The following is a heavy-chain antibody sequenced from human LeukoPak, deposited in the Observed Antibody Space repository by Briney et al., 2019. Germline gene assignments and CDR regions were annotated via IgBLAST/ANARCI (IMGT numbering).Heavy chain of an antibody. V-gene: IGHV4-59*01. D-gene: IGHD2-15*01. Sequence: SETLSLTCTVSGGSISSYYWSWIRQPPGKGPEWIGYIYYSGSTNYNPSLKSRVTISVDTSKNQFSLKLSSVTAADTAVYYCARDRRGCSGYLWYFDLWGRGTLVTVSS. CDR3: ARDRRGCSGYLWYFDL. CDR1: GGSISSYY. J-gene: IGHJ2*01. CDR2: IYYSGST.